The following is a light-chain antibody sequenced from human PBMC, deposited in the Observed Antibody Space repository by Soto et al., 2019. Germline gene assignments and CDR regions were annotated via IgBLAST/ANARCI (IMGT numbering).Light chain of an antibody. J-gene: IGLJ1*01. CDR3: KSYAGSNTYV. CDR1: KNDVGFYDF. V-gene: IGLV2-8*01. Sequence: SALTQPPSASGSPGQSVTISCIGTKNDVGFYDFVSWYQHHPGKAPRLIIYEVVQRPSGVPDRFSGSKSGNTASLTVSGLQAADEADYFCKSYAGSNTYVFGSGTKVTVL. CDR2: EVV.